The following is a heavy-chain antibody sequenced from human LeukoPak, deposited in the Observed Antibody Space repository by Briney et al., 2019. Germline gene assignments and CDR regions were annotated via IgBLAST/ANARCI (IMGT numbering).Heavy chain of an antibody. CDR1: GFTFSSYE. J-gene: IGHJ4*02. CDR3: ARVDGYSSSWLVDY. V-gene: IGHV3-48*03. CDR2: ISSSGSTI. D-gene: IGHD6-13*01. Sequence: GGSLRLSCAASGFTFSSYEMNWVRQAPGKGLEWVSYISSSGSTIYYADSVKGRFTISRDNAKNSLYLQMNSLRAEDTAVYYCARVDGYSSSWLVDYWGQGTLVTVSS.